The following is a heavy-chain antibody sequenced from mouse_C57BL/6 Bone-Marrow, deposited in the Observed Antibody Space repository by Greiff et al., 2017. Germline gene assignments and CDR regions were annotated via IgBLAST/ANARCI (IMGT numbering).Heavy chain of an antibody. Sequence: QSGPGMVKPSQSLSLTCTVTGYSITSGYDWHWIRHFPGNKLEWMGYISSSGSTNYNPSLKSRISITHDTSKNHFFLKLNSVTTEDTATYYCARGHGSSYTWFAYWGQGTLVTVSA. CDR2: ISSSGST. D-gene: IGHD1-1*01. J-gene: IGHJ3*01. V-gene: IGHV3-1*01. CDR1: GYSITSGYD. CDR3: ARGHGSSYTWFAY.